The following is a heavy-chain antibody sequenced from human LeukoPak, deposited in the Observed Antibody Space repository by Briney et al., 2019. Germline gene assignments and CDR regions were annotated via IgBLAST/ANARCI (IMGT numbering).Heavy chain of an antibody. V-gene: IGHV3-30-3*01. CDR3: ARDWTVAGYYFDY. CDR1: GFTFSSYA. Sequence: GGSLRLSCAASGFTFSSYAMYWVRQAPGKGLEWVAVISYDGSNKYYADSVKGRFTISRDNSKNTLYLQMNSLRPEDTAVYYCARDWTVAGYYFDYWGQGTLVTVSS. D-gene: IGHD6-19*01. CDR2: ISYDGSNK. J-gene: IGHJ4*02.